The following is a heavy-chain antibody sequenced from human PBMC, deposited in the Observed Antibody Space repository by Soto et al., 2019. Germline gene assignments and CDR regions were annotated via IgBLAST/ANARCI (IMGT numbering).Heavy chain of an antibody. Sequence: GESLKISCKGSGYSFTSYWISWVRQMPGKGLEWMGRIDPSDSYTNYSQSFQGHVTISADKSISTDYLQWRSLKASDNAMYYCARLGRYYDILTGYPNWFDPWGQGTLVTVSS. D-gene: IGHD3-9*01. CDR2: IDPSDSYT. V-gene: IGHV5-10-1*01. J-gene: IGHJ5*02. CDR1: GYSFTSYW. CDR3: ARLGRYYDILTGYPNWFDP.